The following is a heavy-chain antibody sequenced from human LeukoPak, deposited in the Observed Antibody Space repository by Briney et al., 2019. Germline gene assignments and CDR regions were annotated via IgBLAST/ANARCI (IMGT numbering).Heavy chain of an antibody. CDR2: ISWNSGSI. Sequence: GRSLRLSCVASGLTFDDYAMHWVRQAPGKGLEWVSGISWNSGSIGYADSVKGRFTISRDNSKNTLYLQMNSLRAEDTAVYYCARDGIAARRDYYYYYMDVWGKGTTVTVTS. CDR1: GLTFDDYA. D-gene: IGHD6-6*01. CDR3: ARDGIAARRDYYYYYMDV. J-gene: IGHJ6*03. V-gene: IGHV3-9*01.